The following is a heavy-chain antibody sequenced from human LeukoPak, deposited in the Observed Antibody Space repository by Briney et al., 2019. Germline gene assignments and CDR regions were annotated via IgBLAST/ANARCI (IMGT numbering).Heavy chain of an antibody. CDR1: SGSIDNYY. D-gene: IGHD3-3*01. CDR2: IYFSGNT. V-gene: IGHV4-59*01. Sequence: SETLSLTCTISSGSIDNYYWSWIRQPAGKGLEWIGQIYFSGNTNYNPSFKSRVTISVDRSNNQFSLKLSSVTAADTAVYYCARHLWSEYHKFDYWGQGTLVIVSS. J-gene: IGHJ4*02. CDR3: ARHLWSEYHKFDY.